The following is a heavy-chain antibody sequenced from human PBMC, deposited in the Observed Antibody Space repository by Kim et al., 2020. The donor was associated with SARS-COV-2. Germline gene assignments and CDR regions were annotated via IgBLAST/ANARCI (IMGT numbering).Heavy chain of an antibody. Sequence: SQTLSLTCAISGDSVSSNSAAWNWIRQSPSRGLEWLGRTYYRSKWYNDYAVSVKSRITINPDTSKNQFSLQLNSVTPEDTAVYYCARWRTYYYGSGSYYRTHYFDYWGQGTLVTVSS. D-gene: IGHD3-10*01. V-gene: IGHV6-1*01. CDR1: GDSVSSNSAA. CDR2: TYYRSKWYN. J-gene: IGHJ4*02. CDR3: ARWRTYYYGSGSYYRTHYFDY.